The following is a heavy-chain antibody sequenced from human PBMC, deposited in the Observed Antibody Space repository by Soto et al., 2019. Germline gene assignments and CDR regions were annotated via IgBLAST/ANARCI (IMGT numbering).Heavy chain of an antibody. D-gene: IGHD3-16*02. V-gene: IGHV3-30*15. CDR1: GFTFTSYA. CDR3: ALDRLRLGELSLIGYFDY. Sequence: QVQLVESGGSVGQPGRSLRLSCEASGFTFTSYAMHWVRQAPGKGLEWVAVISYDGINEYYADSVKGRFSISRNNSKNTLFLQMSSLRVEATAVYYCALDRLRLGELSLIGYFDYWGQGTLVTVSS. CDR2: ISYDGINE. J-gene: IGHJ4*02.